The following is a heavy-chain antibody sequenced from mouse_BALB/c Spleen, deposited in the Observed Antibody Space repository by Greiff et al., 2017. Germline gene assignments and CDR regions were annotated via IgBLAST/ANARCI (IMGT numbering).Heavy chain of an antibody. CDR1: GYAFTNYL. V-gene: IGHV1-54*01. CDR3: ARNGDYDVRGSWFAY. J-gene: IGHJ3*01. D-gene: IGHD2-4*01. Sequence: QVQLQQSGAELVRPGTSVKVSSKASGYAFTNYLIEWVKQRPGQGLEWIGVINPGSGGTNYNEKFKGKATLTADKSSSTAYMQLSSLTSDDSAVYFCARNGDYDVRGSWFAYWGQGTLVTVSA. CDR2: INPGSGGT.